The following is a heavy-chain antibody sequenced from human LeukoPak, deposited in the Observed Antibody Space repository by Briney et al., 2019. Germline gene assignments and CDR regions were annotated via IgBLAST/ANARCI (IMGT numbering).Heavy chain of an antibody. D-gene: IGHD1-26*01. Sequence: GGSLRLSCAASGFTFSSYAMSWVRQAPGKGLEWVSAISGSGGSTYYADSVKGRFIISRDNSKNTLYLQMNSLRAEDTAVYYCAKDRGASGSYPLYDYWGQGTLVTVSS. CDR1: GFTFSSYA. CDR2: ISGSGGST. J-gene: IGHJ4*02. V-gene: IGHV3-23*01. CDR3: AKDRGASGSYPLYDY.